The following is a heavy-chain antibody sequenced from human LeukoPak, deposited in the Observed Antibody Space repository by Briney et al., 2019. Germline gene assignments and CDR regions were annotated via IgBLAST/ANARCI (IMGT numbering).Heavy chain of an antibody. D-gene: IGHD1-14*01. Sequence: PSETLSLTCAVYGGSFSGYYWSWIRQPPGKGLEWIGEIKHSGSTNYNPSLKSRVTISVDTSKNQFSLKLSSVTAADTAVYYCATGLEIDYWGQGTLVTVSS. V-gene: IGHV4-34*01. CDR3: ATGLEIDY. CDR1: GGSFSGYY. CDR2: IKHSGST. J-gene: IGHJ4*02.